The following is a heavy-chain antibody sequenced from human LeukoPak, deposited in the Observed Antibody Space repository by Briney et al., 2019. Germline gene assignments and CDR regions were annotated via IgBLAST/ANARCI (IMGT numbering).Heavy chain of an antibody. J-gene: IGHJ4*02. CDR3: ARETRGRNYFDY. V-gene: IGHV4-34*01. CDR1: GGSFSGYY. CDR2: INDCGST. Sequence: TASETLSLTCAVYGGSFSGYYWSWIRQPPGKGLEWIGEINDCGSTNYNPYLKSRVTISLDTSKNQFSLKLSSVSSADTAVYYCARETRGRNYFDYWGQGTLVTVSS. D-gene: IGHD1-14*01.